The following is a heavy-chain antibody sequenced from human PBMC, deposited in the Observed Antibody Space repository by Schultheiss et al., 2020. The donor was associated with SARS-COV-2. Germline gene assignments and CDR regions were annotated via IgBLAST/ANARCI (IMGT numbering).Heavy chain of an antibody. CDR2: ISYDGSNK. CDR3: AREGGHDFWNTNWFDP. CDR1: GFTFSSYG. V-gene: IGHV3-30*03. D-gene: IGHD3-3*01. Sequence: GGSLRLSCAASGFTFSSYGMHWVRQAPGKGLEWVAVISYDGSNKYYADSVKGRFTISRDNSKNTLYLQMNSLRAEDTAVYYCAREGGHDFWNTNWFDPWGQGTLVTVAS. J-gene: IGHJ5*02.